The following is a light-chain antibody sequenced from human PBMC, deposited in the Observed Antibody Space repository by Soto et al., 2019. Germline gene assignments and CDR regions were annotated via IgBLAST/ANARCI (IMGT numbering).Light chain of an antibody. CDR3: SSYTRSSTLGDV. Sequence: QSVLTHPASVSGSPGQSITISCTGTSSDVGGYNYVSWYQQHPGKAPKLMIYEVSNRPSGVSNRFSGSKSGNTASLTISGLQAEDEADYYCSSYTRSSTLGDVFGTGTKVTVL. J-gene: IGLJ1*01. V-gene: IGLV2-14*01. CDR1: SSDVGGYNY. CDR2: EVS.